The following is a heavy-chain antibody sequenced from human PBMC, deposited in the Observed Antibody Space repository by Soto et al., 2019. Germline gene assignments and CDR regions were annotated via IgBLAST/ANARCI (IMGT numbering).Heavy chain of an antibody. CDR3: ARGITMKLAVQGDAPDNYYFDS. D-gene: IGHD3-22*01. J-gene: IGHJ4*02. CDR1: GGSFSGYY. Sequence: SETLSLTCAVYGGSFSGYYCSWIRQPPGKGLEWIGEINHSGRTNENPSLKSRVTISVDTSKNQFSLKLRSVTAADTAVYYCARGITMKLAVQGDAPDNYYFDSWGQGSLVTVSS. V-gene: IGHV4-34*01. CDR2: INHSGRT.